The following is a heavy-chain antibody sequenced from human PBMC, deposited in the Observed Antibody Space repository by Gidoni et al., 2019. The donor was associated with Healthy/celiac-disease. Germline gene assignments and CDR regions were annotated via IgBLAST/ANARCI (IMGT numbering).Heavy chain of an antibody. V-gene: IGHV3-23*01. Sequence: EVQLLESGGGLVQPGGSLRISCAASGFTFSSYAMSWVRQAPGKGLEWVSAISGSGGSTYYADSVKGRFTISRDNSKNTLYLQMNSLRAEDTAVYYCAKDWGSYSSGWYGYWGQGTLVTVSS. D-gene: IGHD6-19*01. J-gene: IGHJ4*02. CDR3: AKDWGSYSSGWYGY. CDR1: GFTFSSYA. CDR2: ISGSGGST.